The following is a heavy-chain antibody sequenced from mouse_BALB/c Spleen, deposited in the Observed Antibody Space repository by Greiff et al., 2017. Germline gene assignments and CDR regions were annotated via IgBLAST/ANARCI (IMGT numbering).Heavy chain of an antibody. Sequence: EVKLVESGGGLVQPGGSLKLSCAASGFTFSSYGMSWVRQTPDKRLELVATINSNGGSTYYPDTVKGRFTISRDNAKNTLYLQMSSLKSEDTALYYCARRNIYFDYWGQGTTLTVSS. J-gene: IGHJ2*01. V-gene: IGHV5-6-3*01. CDR3: ARRNIYFDY. CDR2: INSNGGST. CDR1: GFTFSSYG. D-gene: IGHD2-1*01.